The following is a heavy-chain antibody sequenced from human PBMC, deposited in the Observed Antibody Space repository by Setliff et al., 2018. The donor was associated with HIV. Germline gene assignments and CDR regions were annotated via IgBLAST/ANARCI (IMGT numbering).Heavy chain of an antibody. V-gene: IGHV5-51*01. D-gene: IGHD1-26*01. CDR2: IYPGDSDT. Sequence: GESLKISCKGSGYSFTSYWIGWVRQMPGKGLEWMGIIYPGDSDTRYSPSFQGQVTISADKSISTAYLQWSSLKASDTAMYYCARLPSSREGVDYYYYYMDVWGKGTTVTVS. CDR1: GYSFTSYW. J-gene: IGHJ6*03. CDR3: ARLPSSREGVDYYYYYMDV.